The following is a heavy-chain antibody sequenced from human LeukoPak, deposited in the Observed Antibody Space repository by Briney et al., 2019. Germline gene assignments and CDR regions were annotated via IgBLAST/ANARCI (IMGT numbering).Heavy chain of an antibody. CDR3: ARAAYNYYGSENWFDP. CDR2: IYDSGST. CDR1: GGSVSSDSYY. V-gene: IGHV4-61*01. D-gene: IGHD3-10*01. Sequence: SETLSLTCTVSGGSVSSDSYYWSWVRQPPGRGLEWIGWIYDSGSTNYNPSLKSRVTISVDTSKNQFSLKLSSVTAADTAVYYCARAAYNYYGSENWFDPWGQGTLVTVSS. J-gene: IGHJ5*02.